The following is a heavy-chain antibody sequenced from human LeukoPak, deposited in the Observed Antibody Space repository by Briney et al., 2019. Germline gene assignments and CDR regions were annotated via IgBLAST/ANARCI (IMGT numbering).Heavy chain of an antibody. CDR1: GFTFSSYG. CDR3: ARRGRGYGGNSWDFDY. CDR2: IWYDGSNK. D-gene: IGHD4-23*01. V-gene: IGHV3-33*01. Sequence: GGSLRLSCAASGFTFSSYGMHWVRQAPGKGLEWVAVIWYDGSNKYYADSVKGRFTISRDNSKNTLYLQMNSLRAEDTAVYYCARRGRGYGGNSWDFDYWGQGTLVTVSS. J-gene: IGHJ4*02.